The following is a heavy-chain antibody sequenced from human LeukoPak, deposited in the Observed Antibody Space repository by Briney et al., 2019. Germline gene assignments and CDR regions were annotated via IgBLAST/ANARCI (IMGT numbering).Heavy chain of an antibody. CDR3: ARGRGYDHQFDY. CDR2: INHSGST. D-gene: IGHD5-18*01. CDR1: GGSFSGYY. J-gene: IGHJ4*02. Sequence: PSETLSLTCAVYGGSFSGYYWSWIRQPPGKGLEWIGEINHSGSTNYNPSLKSRVTISVDTSKNQFSLKLSSATAADTAVYYCARGRGYDHQFDYWGQGTLVTVSS. V-gene: IGHV4-34*01.